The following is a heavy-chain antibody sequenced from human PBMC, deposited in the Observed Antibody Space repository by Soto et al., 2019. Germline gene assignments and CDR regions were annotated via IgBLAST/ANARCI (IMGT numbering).Heavy chain of an antibody. Sequence: SVKVSCKASGFTFTSSAVQWVRQARGQRLEWIGWIVVGSGNTNYSQKFQGRVTITRDTSASTAYMELSSLRSEDTAVYYCARDTELLWFGELLPGYWFDPWGQGTLVTVSS. D-gene: IGHD3-10*01. CDR3: ARDTELLWFGELLPGYWFDP. J-gene: IGHJ5*02. CDR2: IVVGSGNT. V-gene: IGHV1-58*01. CDR1: GFTFTSSA.